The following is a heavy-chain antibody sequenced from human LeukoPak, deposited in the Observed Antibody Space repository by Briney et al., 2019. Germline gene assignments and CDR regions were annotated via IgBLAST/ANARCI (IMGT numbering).Heavy chain of an antibody. V-gene: IGHV1-2*02. CDR1: GYIFTGHY. D-gene: IGHD6-19*01. Sequence: GASVKVSCKASGYIFTGHYIHWVRQAPGQGLEWMGWINPNSGGTNYAQKFQGRVTMTRDTSASTAYMDLSRLRSDDTAVFYCAKSSSGGGSSGWSPTFDLWGQGTLVTVSS. CDR3: AKSSSGGGSSGWSPTFDL. J-gene: IGHJ4*02. CDR2: INPNSGGT.